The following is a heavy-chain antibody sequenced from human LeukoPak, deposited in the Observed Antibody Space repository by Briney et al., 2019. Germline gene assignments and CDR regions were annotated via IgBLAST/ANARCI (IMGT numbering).Heavy chain of an antibody. V-gene: IGHV1-69*13. CDR2: IIPIFGTA. J-gene: IGHJ6*02. CDR1: GGTFSSYA. CDR3: ATSAANPLYYYYYYGMDV. Sequence: SVKVSCKASGGTFSSYAISWVRPAPGQGLEWMGGIIPIFGTANYAQKFQGRVTITADESTSTAYMELSSLRSEDTAVYYCATSAANPLYYYYYYGMDVWGQGTTVTVSS. D-gene: IGHD2-15*01.